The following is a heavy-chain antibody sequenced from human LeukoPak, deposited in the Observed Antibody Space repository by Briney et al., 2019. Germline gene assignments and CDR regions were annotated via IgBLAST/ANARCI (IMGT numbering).Heavy chain of an antibody. CDR3: ARERGGSDYVY. V-gene: IGHV3-48*03. CDR1: GVTFSSDE. Sequence: PGGALRLSCAASGVTFSSDEMNWGRQAPGKGLEWVSYISSSGSTRYYADSVKGRFTISRDNAKNSRYLQMNSLGAEDTAVYYCARERGGSDYVYWVQGRLVTDSS. J-gene: IGHJ4*02. D-gene: IGHD1-26*01. CDR2: ISSSGSTR.